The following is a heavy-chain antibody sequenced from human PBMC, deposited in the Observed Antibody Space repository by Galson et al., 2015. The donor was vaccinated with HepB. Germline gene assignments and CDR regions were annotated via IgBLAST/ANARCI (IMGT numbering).Heavy chain of an antibody. V-gene: IGHV3-74*01. CDR1: GFSFSSYW. CDR3: ARDNVAASIMSAFDI. CDR2: INSDGRMT. Sequence: SLRLSCAASGFSFSSYWMHWVRQAPGKGLGWISYINSDGRMTDYADSVKGRVTISRDNAKNTLYLQMNSLRTEDTDVYYCARDNVAASIMSAFDIWGQGTMFTVSS. J-gene: IGHJ3*02. D-gene: IGHD2-2*02.